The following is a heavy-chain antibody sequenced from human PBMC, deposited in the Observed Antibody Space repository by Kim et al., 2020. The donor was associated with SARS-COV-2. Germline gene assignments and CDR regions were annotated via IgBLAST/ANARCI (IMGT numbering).Heavy chain of an antibody. CDR2: IHYSGST. D-gene: IGHD3-3*01. V-gene: IGHV4-31*03. Sequence: SETLSLTCTVSGGSISSGGYYWSWIRQHPGKGLEWIGYIHYSGSTYYNPSLKSRVTISVDTSKNQFSLKLSSVTAADTAVYYCARGDTIFGVVINAFDIWGQGTMVTVSS. CDR1: GGSISSGGYY. J-gene: IGHJ3*02. CDR3: ARGDTIFGVVINAFDI.